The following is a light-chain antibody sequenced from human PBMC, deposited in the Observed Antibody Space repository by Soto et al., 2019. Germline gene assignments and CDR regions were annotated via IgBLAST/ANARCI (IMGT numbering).Light chain of an antibody. CDR3: QQRGNWPPGFT. Sequence: EIVLTQSPATLSLSPGERATLSCRASQTVSRHLAWYQQKPGQAPRLLIYDTSNRATGIPARFSGSGSGTDFTLTISGLETEDFAVYYCQQRGNWPPGFTFGHGTTVDMK. CDR1: QTVSRH. CDR2: DTS. J-gene: IGKJ3*01. V-gene: IGKV3-11*01.